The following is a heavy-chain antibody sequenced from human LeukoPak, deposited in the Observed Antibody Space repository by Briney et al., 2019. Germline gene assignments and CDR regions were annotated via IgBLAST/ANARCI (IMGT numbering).Heavy chain of an antibody. CDR1: GFTVSSNY. V-gene: IGHV3-53*05. CDR2: IYSGGST. CDR3: AKRDAGYSGYAPDY. Sequence: GGSLRLSCAASGFTVSSNYMSWVRQAPGKGLEWVSVIYSGGSTYYADSVKGRFTISRDNSKNTLYLQMNSLRVEDTAVYYCAKRDAGYSGYAPDYWGQGTLVTVSS. D-gene: IGHD5-12*01. J-gene: IGHJ4*02.